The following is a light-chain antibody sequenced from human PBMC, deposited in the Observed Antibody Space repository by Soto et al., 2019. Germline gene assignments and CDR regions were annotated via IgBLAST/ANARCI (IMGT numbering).Light chain of an antibody. V-gene: IGLV2-8*01. Sequence: QSVLTQPPSASGSPGQSVTISCTGTSSDVGGYNYVSWYQQHPGKAPKLMIYEVSKRPSGVPDRFSGSKSGNTASLTVSWLQAEDEADYYCSSYAGSNNWVVFGGGTKVTVL. J-gene: IGLJ2*01. CDR1: SSDVGGYNY. CDR2: EVS. CDR3: SSYAGSNNWVV.